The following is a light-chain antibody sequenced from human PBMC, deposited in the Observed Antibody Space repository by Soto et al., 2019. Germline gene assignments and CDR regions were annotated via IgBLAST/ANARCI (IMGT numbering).Light chain of an antibody. CDR1: SGSVSTNYS. Sequence: QTVVTQEPSFSVSPGGTVTLTCGLSSGSVSTNYSPTWYQQTPGQAPRTVIYNTNTRSSGVPDRFSGSILGNKAALTITGAQADDESDYYCMLYMGSGTWVFGGGTQLTVL. CDR2: NTN. CDR3: MLYMGSGTWV. J-gene: IGLJ3*02. V-gene: IGLV8-61*01.